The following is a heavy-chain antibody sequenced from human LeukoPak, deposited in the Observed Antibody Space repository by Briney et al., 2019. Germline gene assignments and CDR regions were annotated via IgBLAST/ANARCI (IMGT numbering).Heavy chain of an antibody. CDR3: ARGTWGYCSSTSCYKD. Sequence: SETLSLTCAVSGGSISSGSYSWSWIRQPPGKGLEWIGYIYHSGSTYYNPSLKSRVTISVDRSKKQFSLKLSSVTAADTAVYYCARGTWGYCSSTSCYKDWGQGTLVTVSS. D-gene: IGHD2-2*01. CDR2: IYHSGST. V-gene: IGHV4-30-2*01. CDR1: GGSISSGSYS. J-gene: IGHJ4*02.